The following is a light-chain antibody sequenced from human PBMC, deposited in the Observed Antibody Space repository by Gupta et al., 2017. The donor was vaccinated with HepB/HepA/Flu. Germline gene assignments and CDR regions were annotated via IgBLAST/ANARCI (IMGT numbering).Light chain of an antibody. J-gene: IGLJ3*02. CDR3: SSYTTSSILV. CDR2: DVS. Sequence: QSALTQPASVSGSPGQSITISCTGTSSDVGGYNYVSWYQQHPDKAPQLMIYDVSNRPSGFSNRFSGSKSGNTASLTISGLQAEDEADYYCSSYTTSSILVFGGGTKLTVL. V-gene: IGLV2-14*03. CDR1: SSDVGGYNY.